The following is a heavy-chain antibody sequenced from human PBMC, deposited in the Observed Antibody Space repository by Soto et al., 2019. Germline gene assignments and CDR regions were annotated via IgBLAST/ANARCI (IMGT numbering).Heavy chain of an antibody. CDR1: GGSISSGGYY. D-gene: IGHD2-15*01. Sequence: SETLSLTCTVSGGSISSGGYYWSLIRQHPGKGLEWIGYIYYSGSTYYNPSLKSRVTISVDTSKNQFSLKLSSVTAADTAVYYCARWKLLPLRGYFDYWGQGTLVTVSS. CDR3: ARWKLLPLRGYFDY. V-gene: IGHV4-31*03. J-gene: IGHJ4*02. CDR2: IYYSGST.